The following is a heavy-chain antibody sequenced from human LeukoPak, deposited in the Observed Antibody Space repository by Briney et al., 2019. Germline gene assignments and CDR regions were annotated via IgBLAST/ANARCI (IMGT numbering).Heavy chain of an antibody. J-gene: IGHJ4*03. D-gene: IGHD3-22*01. V-gene: IGHV4-4*07. CDR2: IYTSGST. Sequence: SETLSLTCTVSGGSISSYYWSWIRQPAGKGLEWIGRIYTSGSTNYNPSLKSRVTMSVDTSKNQFSLKLNSVTAADTAVYYCAGKYYYDTSGYFYADYWGQGTTVTVSS. CDR3: AGKYYYDTSGYFYADY. CDR1: GGSISSYY.